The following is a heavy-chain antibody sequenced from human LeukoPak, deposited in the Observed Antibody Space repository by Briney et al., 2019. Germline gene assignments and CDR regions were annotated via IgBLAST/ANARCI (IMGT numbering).Heavy chain of an antibody. CDR2: IYYSGST. D-gene: IGHD5-12*01. Sequence: SETLSLTCTVSGGSISSSSYYWGWIRQPPGKGLEWIGSIYYSGSTYYNPSLKSRVTISVDTSKNQFSLKLSSVTAADTAVYYCARAHHIRLENWFDPWGQGTLVTVSS. V-gene: IGHV4-39*07. CDR3: ARAHHIRLENWFDP. J-gene: IGHJ5*02. CDR1: GGSISSSSYY.